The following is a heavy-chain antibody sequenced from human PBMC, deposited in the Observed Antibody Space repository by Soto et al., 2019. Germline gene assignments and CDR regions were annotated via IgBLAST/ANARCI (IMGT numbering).Heavy chain of an antibody. D-gene: IGHD2-2*01. CDR1: GGSIGNDDYS. CDR2: IYHSGTT. CDR3: ATVIPAARYFAY. J-gene: IGHJ4*02. V-gene: IGHV4-30-2*01. Sequence: SETLSLTCTVSGGSIGNDDYSWGWVRQPPGKGLEWIGYIYHSGTTYYNPSLSSRVTISVDGSNNQFSLKLTSMTAADTAVYYCATVIPAARYFAYWGQGILVTVS.